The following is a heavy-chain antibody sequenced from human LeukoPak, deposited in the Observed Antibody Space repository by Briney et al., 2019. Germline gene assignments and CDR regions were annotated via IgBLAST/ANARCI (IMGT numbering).Heavy chain of an antibody. V-gene: IGHV4-59*01. CDR3: ARHRFGHLFDY. CDR2: VYHTGHT. Sequence: KSSETLSLTCTVSGDSISGYYWSWIRQPPGKGLEWIGYVYHTGHTHYSPSLKSRVTVSLDTSRNQVSLILSSVTAADTAVYYCARHRFGHLFDYWGQGTLAIVSS. D-gene: IGHD3-16*01. CDR1: GDSISGYY. J-gene: IGHJ4*02.